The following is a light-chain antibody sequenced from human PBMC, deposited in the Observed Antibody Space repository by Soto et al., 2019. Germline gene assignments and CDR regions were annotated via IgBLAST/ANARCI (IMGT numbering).Light chain of an antibody. CDR1: QSIANY. CDR3: QQSYNTPIT. V-gene: IGKV1-39*01. J-gene: IGKJ5*01. CDR2: DTS. Sequence: DIQMTQSPSSLSASVGDRVTITCLASQSIANYLNWYQQKPGKAPKLLIDDTSTLQSGAPSRFSGSGSGTDFTLTISSLQPEDFATYYCQQSYNTPITFGQGTRLEI.